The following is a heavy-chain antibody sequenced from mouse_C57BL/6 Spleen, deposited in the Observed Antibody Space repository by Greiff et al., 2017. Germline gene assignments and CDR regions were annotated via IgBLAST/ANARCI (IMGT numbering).Heavy chain of an antibody. Sequence: VQLQQPGTELVKPGASVTLSCKASGYTFTSYWMHWVKQRPGQGLEWIGNINPSNGGTNYNEKFKSKATLPVDKSSSTAYMQLSSLLSEDSAVYYCARNEYGNYRYFDVWGTGTTVTVYS. J-gene: IGHJ1*03. D-gene: IGHD2-10*02. V-gene: IGHV1-53*01. CDR2: INPSNGGT. CDR3: ARNEYGNYRYFDV. CDR1: GYTFTSYW.